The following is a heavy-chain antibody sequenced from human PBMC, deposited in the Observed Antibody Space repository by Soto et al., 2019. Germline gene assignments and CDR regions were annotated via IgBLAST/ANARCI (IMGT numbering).Heavy chain of an antibody. J-gene: IGHJ5*02. Sequence: SQTLSLTCAISGDSVSSNSAAWNWIRQSPSRGLEWLGRTYYRSKWYNDYAVSVKSRITINPDTSKNQFSLQLNSVTPEDTAVYYCAREERDSSGWYNWFDPWGQGTLVTVSS. D-gene: IGHD6-19*01. CDR2: TYYRSKWYN. CDR3: AREERDSSGWYNWFDP. V-gene: IGHV6-1*01. CDR1: GDSVSSNSAA.